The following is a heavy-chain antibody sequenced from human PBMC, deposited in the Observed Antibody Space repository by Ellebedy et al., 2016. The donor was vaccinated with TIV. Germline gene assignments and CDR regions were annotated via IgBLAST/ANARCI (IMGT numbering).Heavy chain of an antibody. CDR1: AASISNYY. V-gene: IGHV4-59*01. J-gene: IGHJ5*02. CDR3: AQSGGRRSLPDT. CDR2: IDYSGST. Sequence: GSLRLSCTVSAASISNYYWSWIRQPPGKGLEWIGYIDYSGSTSYRPSLKSRVTVSVDTSKNQFSLKLNSVTAADTAVYYCAQSGGRRSLPDTWGQGTLVTVSS. D-gene: IGHD4-17*01.